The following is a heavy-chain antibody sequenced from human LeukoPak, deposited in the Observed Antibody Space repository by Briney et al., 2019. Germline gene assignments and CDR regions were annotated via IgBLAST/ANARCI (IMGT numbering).Heavy chain of an antibody. Sequence: SGTLSLTCAVYGGSFSGYYWSWIRQPPGKGLEWIGYIYYSGSTNYNPSLKSRVTISVDTSKNQFSLKLSSVTAADTAVYYCARRVDSSGWELDYWGQGTLVTVSS. D-gene: IGHD6-19*01. CDR2: IYYSGST. J-gene: IGHJ4*02. CDR3: ARRVDSSGWELDY. V-gene: IGHV4-59*12. CDR1: GGSFSGYY.